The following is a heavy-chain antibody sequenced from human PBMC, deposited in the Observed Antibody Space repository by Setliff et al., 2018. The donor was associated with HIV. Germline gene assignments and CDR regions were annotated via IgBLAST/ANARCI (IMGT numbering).Heavy chain of an antibody. CDR3: ATDVALAGPFHH. CDR1: GYRFTSYW. J-gene: IGHJ1*01. V-gene: IGHV5-51*01. Sequence: PGESLKISCKGSGYRFTSYWIGWVRQMPGKGLEWMGIIYPGDSNTRYSPSFQGQVTISADKSISTAFLQWNSLKASDTAMYYCATDVALAGPFHHWGQGTLVTVSS. CDR2: IYPGDSNT. D-gene: IGHD6-13*01.